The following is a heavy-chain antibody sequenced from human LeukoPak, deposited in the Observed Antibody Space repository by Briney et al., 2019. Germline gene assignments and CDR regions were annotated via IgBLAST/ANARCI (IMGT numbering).Heavy chain of an antibody. D-gene: IGHD4-17*01. CDR2: IYYSGST. J-gene: IGHJ5*02. Sequence: GSLRLSCAASGFTFSSYSMNWVRQAPGKGLEWIGSIYYSGSTYYNPSLKSRVTISVDTSKNQFSLKLSSVTAADTAVYYCARDETYAFDPWGQGTLVTVYS. V-gene: IGHV4-39*07. CDR3: ARDETYAFDP. CDR1: GFTFSSYS.